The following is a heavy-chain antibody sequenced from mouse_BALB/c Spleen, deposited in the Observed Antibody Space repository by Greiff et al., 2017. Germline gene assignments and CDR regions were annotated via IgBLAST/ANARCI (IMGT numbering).Heavy chain of an antibody. CDR2: ISNGGGST. V-gene: IGHV5-12-2*01. CDR3: ARPSITTVVAPVAY. D-gene: IGHD1-1*01. Sequence: DVKLVESGGGLVQPGGSLKLSCAASGFTFSSYTMSWVRQTPEKRLEWVAYISNGGGSTYYPDTVKGRFTISRDNAKNTLYLQMSSLKSEDTAMYYCARPSITTVVAPVAYWGQGTLVTVSA. J-gene: IGHJ3*01. CDR1: GFTFSSYT.